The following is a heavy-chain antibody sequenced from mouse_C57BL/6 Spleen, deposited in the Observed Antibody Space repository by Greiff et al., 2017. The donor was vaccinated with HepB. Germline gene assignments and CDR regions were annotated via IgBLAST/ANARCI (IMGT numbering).Heavy chain of an antibody. Sequence: DVMLVESGGGLVQPGGSLKLSCAASGFTFSDYYMYWVRQTPEKRLEWVAYISNGGGSTYYPDTVKGRFTISRDNAKNTLYLQMSRLKSEDTAMYYCARQDYGSSYRYFDVWGTGTTVTVSS. J-gene: IGHJ1*03. D-gene: IGHD1-1*01. CDR3: ARQDYGSSYRYFDV. CDR2: ISNGGGST. CDR1: GFTFSDYY. V-gene: IGHV5-12*01.